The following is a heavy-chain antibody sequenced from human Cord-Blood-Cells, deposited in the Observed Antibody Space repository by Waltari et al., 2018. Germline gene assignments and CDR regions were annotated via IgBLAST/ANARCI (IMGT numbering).Heavy chain of an antibody. V-gene: IGHV4-34*01. D-gene: IGHD2-21*01. CDR3: ARGRWGSPIDY. CDR1: GGAFSGYY. CDR2: INHSGST. Sequence: QVQLQQWGAGLLKHSETLSLTCAVYGGAFSGYYWNWIRQPPGKGLEWIGEINHSGSTNYNPSLKSRVTISVDPSKNQFSLKLSSVTAADTAVYYCARGRWGSPIDYCGQGTLVTVSS. J-gene: IGHJ4*02.